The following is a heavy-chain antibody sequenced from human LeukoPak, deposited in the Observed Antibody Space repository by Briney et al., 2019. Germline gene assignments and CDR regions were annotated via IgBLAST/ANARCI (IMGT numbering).Heavy chain of an antibody. CDR1: GGTFSSYA. Sequence: SVKVSCKASGGTFSSYAISWVRQAPGQGLEWMGRIIPIFGTANYAQKFQGRVAITTDESTSTAYMELSSLRSEDTAVYYCARGRYYGSGGNYMDVWGKGTTVTVSS. D-gene: IGHD3-10*01. V-gene: IGHV1-69*05. J-gene: IGHJ6*03. CDR3: ARGRYYGSGGNYMDV. CDR2: IIPIFGTA.